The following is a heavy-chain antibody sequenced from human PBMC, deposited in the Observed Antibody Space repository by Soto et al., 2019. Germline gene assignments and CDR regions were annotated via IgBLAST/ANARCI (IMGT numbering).Heavy chain of an antibody. Sequence: GGSLRLSCAASGFTFSSYAVSWVRQAPGKGLEWVSTINAGGGTTFYADSVKGRFTISRDNSKNTLYLQMNSLRTEDTAVFYCAMYTSTWYEDYWGQGTLVTVSS. CDR2: INAGGGTT. D-gene: IGHD6-13*01. CDR3: AMYTSTWYEDY. V-gene: IGHV3-23*01. J-gene: IGHJ4*02. CDR1: GFTFSSYA.